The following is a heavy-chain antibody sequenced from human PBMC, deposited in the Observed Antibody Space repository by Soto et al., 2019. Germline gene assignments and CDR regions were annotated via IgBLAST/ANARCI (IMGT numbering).Heavy chain of an antibody. J-gene: IGHJ6*02. Sequence: QVQLVESGGGVVQPGRSLRLSCAASGFTFSSYGMHWVRQAPGKGLEWVAVISYDGSNKYYADSVKGRFTISRDNSKNTLYLQMNSLRAEDTAVYYCAKDLSGYDDYYYDGMDVWGQGTTVTVSS. D-gene: IGHD5-12*01. CDR2: ISYDGSNK. CDR3: AKDLSGYDDYYYDGMDV. CDR1: GFTFSSYG. V-gene: IGHV3-30*18.